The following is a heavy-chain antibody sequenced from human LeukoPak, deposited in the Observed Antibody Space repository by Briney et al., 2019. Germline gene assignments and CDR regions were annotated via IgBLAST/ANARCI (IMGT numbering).Heavy chain of an antibody. V-gene: IGHV4-34*01. D-gene: IGHD4-11*01. CDR2: INHSGST. CDR3: VRDYSNFVQGD. Sequence: SETLSLTCAVYGGSFSGYYWSWIRQPPGKGLEWIGEINHSGSTNYNPSLKSRVTISVDTSKNQFSLKLSSVTAADTAVYYCVRDYSNFVQGDWGQGTLVTVSS. J-gene: IGHJ4*02. CDR1: GGSFSGYY.